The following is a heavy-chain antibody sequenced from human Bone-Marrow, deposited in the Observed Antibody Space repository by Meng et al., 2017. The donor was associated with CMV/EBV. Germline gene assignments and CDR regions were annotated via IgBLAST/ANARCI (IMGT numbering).Heavy chain of an antibody. D-gene: IGHD3-3*01. CDR2: TRNKANSYTK. J-gene: IGHJ3*02. CDR3: ARGLGAGDAFDI. CDR1: GFTFSDYY. V-gene: IGHV3-72*01. Sequence: GESLKISCAASGFTFSDYYMDWVRQAPGKGLEWVGRTRNKANSYTKEYAASVKGRFTISRDESKRSLYLQMNSLQIEDTAVYYCARGLGAGDAFDIWGQGTMVTVSS.